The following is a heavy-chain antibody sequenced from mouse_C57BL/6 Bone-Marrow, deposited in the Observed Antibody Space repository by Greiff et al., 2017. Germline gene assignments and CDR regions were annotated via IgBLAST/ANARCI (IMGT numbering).Heavy chain of an antibody. CDR1: GYTFTSYW. J-gene: IGHJ3*01. Sequence: QVQLQQPGAELVRPGTSVKLSCKASGYTFTSYWMHWVKQRPGQGLEWIGVIDPSDSYTNYNQKFKGKATLTVDTSSSTAYMQLSSLTSEDYAVYYCARGLLAWFADWGQGTLVTVSA. CDR2: IDPSDSYT. D-gene: IGHD2-3*01. CDR3: ARGLLAWFAD. V-gene: IGHV1-59*01.